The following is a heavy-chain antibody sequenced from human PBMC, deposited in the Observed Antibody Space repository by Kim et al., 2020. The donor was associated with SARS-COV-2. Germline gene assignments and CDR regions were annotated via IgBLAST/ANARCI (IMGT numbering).Heavy chain of an antibody. D-gene: IGHD5-18*01. CDR2: ISWNSGSI. CDR3: AKDIGAAGYSYYYYGMDV. J-gene: IGHJ6*02. Sequence: GGSLRLSCAASGFTFDDYAMHWVRQAPGKGLEWVSGISWNSGSIGYADSVKGRFTISRDNAKNSLYLQMNSLRAEDTALYYCAKDIGAAGYSYYYYGMDVWGQGTTVTVSS. V-gene: IGHV3-9*01. CDR1: GFTFDDYA.